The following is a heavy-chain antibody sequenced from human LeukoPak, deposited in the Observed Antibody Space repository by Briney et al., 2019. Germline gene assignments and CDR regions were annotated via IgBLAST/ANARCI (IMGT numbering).Heavy chain of an antibody. CDR2: IRYDGTNK. V-gene: IGHV3-30*02. J-gene: IGHJ4*02. CDR1: GFTFSTYG. Sequence: PGGSLRLSCAASGFTFSTYGMHWVRQAPGKGLEWVAFIRYDGTNKYYADSVKGRFTISRDNSKNTLYLQMNSLRGEDTAVCFCAKDKDPWKSTAISDFDYWGRGTLVTVSS. D-gene: IGHD1-1*01. CDR3: AKDKDPWKSTAISDFDY.